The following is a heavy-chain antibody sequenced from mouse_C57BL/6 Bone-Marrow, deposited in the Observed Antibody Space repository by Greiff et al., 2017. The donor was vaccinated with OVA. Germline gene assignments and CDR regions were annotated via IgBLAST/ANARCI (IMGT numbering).Heavy chain of an antibody. D-gene: IGHD3-2*02. CDR3: ARVAQATSAWFAY. J-gene: IGHJ3*01. CDR2: INPYNGGT. CDR1: GYTFTDYY. V-gene: IGHV1-19*01. Sequence: EVQLQQSGPVLVKPGASVKMSCKASGYTFTDYYMNWVKQSHGKSLEWIGVINPYNGGTSYNQKFKGKATLTVDKSSSTAYMELNSLTSEDSAVYYCARVAQATSAWFAYWGQGTLVTVSA.